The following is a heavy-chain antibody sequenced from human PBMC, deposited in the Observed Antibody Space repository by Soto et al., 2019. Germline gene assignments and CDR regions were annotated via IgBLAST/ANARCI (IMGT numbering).Heavy chain of an antibody. CDR1: GGSISSYY. CDR3: ARDRSNHFDY. CDR2: IYYSGST. V-gene: IGHV4-59*01. Sequence: SETLSLTCTVSGGSISSYYWSWIRQPPGKGLEWIGYIYYSGSTNYNPPLKSRVTISVDTSKNQFSLKLSSVTAADTAVYYCARDRSNHFDYWGQGTLVTVSS. J-gene: IGHJ4*02.